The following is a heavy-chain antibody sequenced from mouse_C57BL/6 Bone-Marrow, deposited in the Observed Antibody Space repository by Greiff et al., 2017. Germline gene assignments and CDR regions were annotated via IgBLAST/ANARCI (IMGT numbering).Heavy chain of an antibody. Sequence: EVKLMESGGGLVKPGGSLKLSCAASGFTFSDYGMHWVRQAPEKGLEWVAYISSGSSTIYYADTVKGRFTISRDNAKNTLFLQMTSLRSEDTAMDYCASTPWFAYWGQGTLVTVSA. J-gene: IGHJ3*01. V-gene: IGHV5-17*01. CDR1: GFTFSDYG. CDR3: ASTPWFAY. CDR2: ISSGSSTI.